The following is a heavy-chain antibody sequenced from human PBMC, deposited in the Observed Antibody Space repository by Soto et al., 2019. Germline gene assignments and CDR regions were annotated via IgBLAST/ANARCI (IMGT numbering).Heavy chain of an antibody. CDR2: TYHSGTT. J-gene: IGHJ5*02. V-gene: IGHV4-4*02. D-gene: IGHD6-13*01. CDR1: GDSINNSHW. CDR3: AREVNSSPARGPNWFDP. Sequence: QVQLQESGPGLMQPSGTLSLTCAVSGDSINNSHWWSWVRQTPGKELEWIGETYHSGTTNYNPSLKTRVTISIDKSKNQFSLKMNSVTAADTAVYYCAREVNSSPARGPNWFDPWGQGTLVTVSS.